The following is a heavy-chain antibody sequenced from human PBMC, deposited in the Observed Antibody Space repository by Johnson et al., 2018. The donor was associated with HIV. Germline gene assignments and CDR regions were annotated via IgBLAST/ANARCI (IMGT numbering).Heavy chain of an antibody. CDR2: ISWNSGSI. J-gene: IGHJ3*02. CDR3: YCSDHFGARPRVSSGRHGAFDI. CDR1: GFTFDDYA. D-gene: IGHD3-22*01. Sequence: VQLVESGGGLVQPGRSLRLSCAASGFTFDDYAMHWVRQAPGKGLEWVSGISWNSGSIGYAASVKCRFTISSANSKDTMYLPMSSLRQDDTAVHSCYCSDHFGARPRVSSGRHGAFDIWGQGTMVTVSS. V-gene: IGHV3-9*01.